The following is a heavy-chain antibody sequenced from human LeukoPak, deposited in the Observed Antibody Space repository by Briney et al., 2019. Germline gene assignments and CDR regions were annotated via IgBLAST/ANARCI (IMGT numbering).Heavy chain of an antibody. CDR3: ARGRQMVCAIPELDWFDP. CDR2: ISSSSSYI. V-gene: IGHV3-21*01. D-gene: IGHD2-8*01. CDR1: GFTFSSYS. J-gene: IGHJ5*02. Sequence: PGGSLRLSCAASGFTFSSYSMNWVRQAPGKGLEWVSSISSSSSYIYYADSVKGRFTISRDNAKNSLYLQMNSLRAEDTAVYYCARGRQMVCAIPELDWFDPWGQGTLVTVSS.